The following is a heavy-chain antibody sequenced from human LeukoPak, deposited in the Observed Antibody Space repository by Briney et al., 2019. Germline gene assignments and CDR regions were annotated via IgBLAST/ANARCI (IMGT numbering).Heavy chain of an antibody. CDR3: ARGRGSWYGVYFDY. J-gene: IGHJ4*02. Sequence: GGSLRLSCAASGFTFSSHWMHWVRQAPGKGLVWVSRLKSDGRSTSYADSVKGRFTISRDNAKNTLYLQMNSLRTEDTAVYYCARGRGSWYGVYFDYWGQGTLVTVSS. CDR2: LKSDGRST. V-gene: IGHV3-74*01. D-gene: IGHD6-13*01. CDR1: GFTFSSHW.